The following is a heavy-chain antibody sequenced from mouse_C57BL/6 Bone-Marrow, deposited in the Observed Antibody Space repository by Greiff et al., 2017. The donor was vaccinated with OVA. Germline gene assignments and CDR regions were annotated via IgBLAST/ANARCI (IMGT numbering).Heavy chain of an antibody. CDR3: DLFYAMDY. V-gene: IGHV1-26*01. CDR2: INPNNGGT. Sequence: VQLQQSGPELVKPGASVKISCKASGYTFTDYYMNWVKQSHGKSLEWIGDINPNNGGTSYNQKFKGKATLTVDQSSSTAYMELRSLTSEDSAVYYCDLFYAMDYWGQGTSVTVSS. J-gene: IGHJ4*01. CDR1: GYTFTDYY.